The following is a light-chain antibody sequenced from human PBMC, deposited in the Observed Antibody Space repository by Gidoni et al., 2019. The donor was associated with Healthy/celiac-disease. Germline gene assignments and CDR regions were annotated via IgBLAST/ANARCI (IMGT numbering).Light chain of an antibody. CDR1: QSVSSY. V-gene: IGKV3-11*01. CDR3: QQRSNWPWT. CDR2: DAS. J-gene: IGKJ1*01. Sequence: ELVLTQSPATLSLSPGERATLSCRASQSVSSYLDWYQQKPGQAPTLLIYDASSRATGIPARFSGSGSGTDFTLTISSLEPEDFAVYYCQQRSNWPWTFGQGTKVEIK.